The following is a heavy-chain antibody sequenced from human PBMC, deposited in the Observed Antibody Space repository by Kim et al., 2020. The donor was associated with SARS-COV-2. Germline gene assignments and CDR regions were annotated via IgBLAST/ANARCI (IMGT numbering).Heavy chain of an antibody. CDR1: GFTFSDYY. CDR3: ARVPLWFGFYGMDV. CDR2: ISSSGSTI. J-gene: IGHJ6*02. Sequence: GGSLRLSCAASGFTFSDYYMSWIRQAPGKGLEWVSYISSSGSTIYYADSGKGRFTISRDNAKNSLYLQMNSLRAEDTAVYYCARVPLWFGFYGMDVWGQGTTVTVSS. D-gene: IGHD3-10*01. V-gene: IGHV3-11*01.